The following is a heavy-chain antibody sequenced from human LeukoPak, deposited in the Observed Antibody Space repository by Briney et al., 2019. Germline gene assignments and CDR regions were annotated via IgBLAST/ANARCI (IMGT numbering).Heavy chain of an antibody. J-gene: IGHJ3*02. CDR1: GFTFSSYW. V-gene: IGHV3-74*01. D-gene: IGHD3-22*01. CDR2: INSDGSSR. CDR3: ARVRSSGYYLDAFDI. Sequence: QAGGSLRLSCAASGFTFSSYWMHWVRQAPGKGLVWVSRINSDGSSRSYADSVKGRFTISRDNTKNTLYLQMNSLRAEDTAVYYCARVRSSGYYLDAFDIWGQGTMVTVSS.